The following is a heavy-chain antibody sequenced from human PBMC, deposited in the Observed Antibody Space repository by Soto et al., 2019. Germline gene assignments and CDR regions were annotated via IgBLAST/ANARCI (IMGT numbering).Heavy chain of an antibody. CDR3: ARVGGTVTSDF. CDR2: IYYDGNTK. CDR1: GFLFSAYG. D-gene: IGHD4-17*01. Sequence: QVQLVESGGGVVQPEKSLRLSCAASGFLFSAYGMHWVRQAPGKGLEWLALIYYDGNTKYYADSVKGRFTISRDNSQNTLFLQMSSLRADDTGVYYCARVGGTVTSDFWGQGTLVTVSS. V-gene: IGHV3-33*01. J-gene: IGHJ4*02.